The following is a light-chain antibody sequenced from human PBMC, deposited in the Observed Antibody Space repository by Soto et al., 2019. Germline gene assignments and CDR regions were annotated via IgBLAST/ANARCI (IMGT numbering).Light chain of an antibody. CDR1: SSDVGGYNY. V-gene: IGLV2-14*01. CDR2: EVI. Sequence: QSVLTQPASVSGSPGQSITISCTGTSSDVGGYNYVSWYQHHPGKAPKLMIFEVINRPSGVSHRFSGSKSGNTASLTTSGLQAEDEADYYCSSYTDNRSYVFGAGTKVT. CDR3: SSYTDNRSYV. J-gene: IGLJ1*01.